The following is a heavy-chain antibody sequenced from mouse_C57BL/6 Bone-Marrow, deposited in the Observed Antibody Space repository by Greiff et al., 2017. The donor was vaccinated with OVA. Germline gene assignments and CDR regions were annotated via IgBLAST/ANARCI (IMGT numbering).Heavy chain of an antibody. V-gene: IGHV1-18*01. Sequence: EVQLQQSGPELVKPGASVKIPCKASGYTFTDYNMDWVKQSHGKSLEWIGDINPNNGGTIYNQKFKGKATLTVDKSSSTAYMELRSLTSEDTAVYYCARSDYYGSSRYYFDYWGQGTTLTVSS. CDR2: INPNNGGT. CDR3: ARSDYYGSSRYYFDY. CDR1: GYTFTDYN. D-gene: IGHD1-1*01. J-gene: IGHJ2*01.